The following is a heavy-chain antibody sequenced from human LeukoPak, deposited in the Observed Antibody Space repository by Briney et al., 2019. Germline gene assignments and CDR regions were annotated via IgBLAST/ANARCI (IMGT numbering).Heavy chain of an antibody. CDR3: ASLVVVTAMGGLYFDY. J-gene: IGHJ4*02. D-gene: IGHD2-21*02. CDR2: IYYTGST. V-gene: IGHV4-39*01. Sequence: SETLSLTCTVSGGSISSSSYYWGWIRQPPGKGLEWLGNIYYTGSTYYNPSLRSRVTISVDTSKNQFSLNLGSVTAADTAVYYCASLVVVTAMGGLYFDYWGQGTLVTVSS. CDR1: GGSISSSSYY.